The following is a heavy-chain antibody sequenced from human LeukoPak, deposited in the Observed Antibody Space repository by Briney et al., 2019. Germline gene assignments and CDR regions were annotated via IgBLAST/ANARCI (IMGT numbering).Heavy chain of an antibody. CDR1: GFTFGSYA. Sequence: GGSLRLSCAASGFTFGSYALSWVRQAPGKGLEWVSAISGSGGNTYYPYSVKGRLTISRDNSKNTLYLQMNSLRAEDTAVYYCAKGPGGDAFDIWGQGTMVTVSS. CDR2: ISGSGGNT. D-gene: IGHD3-10*01. V-gene: IGHV3-23*01. J-gene: IGHJ3*02. CDR3: AKGPGGDAFDI.